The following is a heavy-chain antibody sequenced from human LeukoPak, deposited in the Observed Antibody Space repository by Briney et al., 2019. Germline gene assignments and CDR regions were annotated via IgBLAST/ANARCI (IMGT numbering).Heavy chain of an antibody. CDR2: IYHSGST. V-gene: IGHV4-4*02. J-gene: IGHJ4*02. CDR3: ARQTRYGSGSYYNPFDY. Sequence: SGTLSLTCAVSGGSISSSNWWSWVRQPPGKGLEWIGEIYHSGSTNYNPSLKSRVTISVDKSKNQFSLKLSSVTAADTAVYYCARQTRYGSGSYYNPFDYWGQGTLVTVSS. D-gene: IGHD3-10*01. CDR1: GGSISSSNW.